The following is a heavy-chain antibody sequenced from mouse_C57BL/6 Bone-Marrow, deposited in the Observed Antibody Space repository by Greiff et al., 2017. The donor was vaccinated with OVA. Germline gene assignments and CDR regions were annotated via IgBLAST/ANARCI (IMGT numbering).Heavy chain of an antibody. V-gene: IGHV1-50*01. CDR1: GYTFTSYW. CDR2: IDPSDSYT. J-gene: IGHJ2*01. D-gene: IGHD2-9*01. CDR3: ARGGSYYGYDDY. Sequence: QVQLQQPGAELVKPGASVKLSCKASGYTFTSYWMQWVKQRPGQGLEWIGEIDPSDSYTNYNQKFKGKATLTVDTSSSTAYMQLSSLTSEDSAVYYCARGGSYYGYDDYWGQGTTLTVSS.